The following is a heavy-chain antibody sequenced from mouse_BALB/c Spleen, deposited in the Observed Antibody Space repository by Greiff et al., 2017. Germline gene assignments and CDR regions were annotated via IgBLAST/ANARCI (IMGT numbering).Heavy chain of an antibody. CDR2: ISSGSSTI. D-gene: IGHD1-1*01. J-gene: IGHJ4*01. CDR3: AIYGSAMDY. CDR1: GFTFSSFG. V-gene: IGHV5-17*02. Sequence: EVMLVESGGGLVQPGGSRKLSCAASGFTFSSFGMHWVRQAPEKGLEWVAYISSGSSTIYYADTVKGRFTISRDNPKNTLFLQMTSLRSEDTAMYYCAIYGSAMDYWGQGTSVTVSS.